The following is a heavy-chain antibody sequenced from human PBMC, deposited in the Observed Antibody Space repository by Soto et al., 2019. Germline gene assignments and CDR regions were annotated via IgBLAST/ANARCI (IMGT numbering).Heavy chain of an antibody. Sequence: PGGSLRLSCAASGFTFRSYWMHWVRQGPGKGLEWVSRIYNDGSNPTYADSVKGRFTISRDNAKSTLFLQMNSLRAEDTAVYYCARVYYDDFDWGSRPYYFDYWGQGTLVTVSS. V-gene: IGHV3-74*01. CDR2: IYNDGSNP. D-gene: IGHD4-17*01. CDR1: GFTFRSYW. CDR3: ARVYYDDFDWGSRPYYFDY. J-gene: IGHJ4*02.